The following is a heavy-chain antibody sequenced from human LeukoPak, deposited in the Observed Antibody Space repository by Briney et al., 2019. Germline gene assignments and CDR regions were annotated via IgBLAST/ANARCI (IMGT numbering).Heavy chain of an antibody. J-gene: IGHJ4*02. Sequence: SETLSLTCTVSGDSISSNYWNWIRQPPGKGLEWIGYVYYSGSTNYDPSLKSRVTISVDRSKNQFSLKLSSVTAADTAVYYCARGNEEMATIADYWGQGTLVTVSS. D-gene: IGHD5-24*01. CDR2: VYYSGST. CDR1: GDSISSNY. CDR3: ARGNEEMATIADY. V-gene: IGHV4-59*12.